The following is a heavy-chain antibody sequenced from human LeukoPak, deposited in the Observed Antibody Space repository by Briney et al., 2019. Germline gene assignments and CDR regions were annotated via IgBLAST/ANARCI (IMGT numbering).Heavy chain of an antibody. CDR3: AKPDSVYDFWSGYRGYYFDY. D-gene: IGHD3-3*01. V-gene: IGHV3-23*01. Sequence: GGSLRLSCAASGFTFSSYAMSWVRQAPGKGLEWVSAISGSGGSTYYADSVKGRFTISRDNSKNTLYLQMNSLRAEDTAVYYCAKPDSVYDFWSGYRGYYFDYWGQGTLVTVSS. CDR1: GFTFSSYA. CDR2: ISGSGGST. J-gene: IGHJ4*02.